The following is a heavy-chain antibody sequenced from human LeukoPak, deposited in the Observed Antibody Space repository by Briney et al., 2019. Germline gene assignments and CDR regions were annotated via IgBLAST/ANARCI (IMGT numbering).Heavy chain of an antibody. CDR3: AREHYYDSSGYRYYFDY. J-gene: IGHJ4*02. CDR2: TYYRAKWYN. D-gene: IGHD3-22*01. Sequence: SPTLSLSFAISADSFSINSAAWNWIRQSPGRGLEWLGSTYYRAKWYNDYAVSVKSRITLNPDTSKNQFSLQLNSVTPEDTAVYYCAREHYYDSSGYRYYFDYWGQGTLVTVSS. CDR1: ADSFSINSAA. V-gene: IGHV6-1*01.